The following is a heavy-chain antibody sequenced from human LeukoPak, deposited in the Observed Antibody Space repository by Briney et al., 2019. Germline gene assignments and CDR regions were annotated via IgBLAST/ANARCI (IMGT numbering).Heavy chain of an antibody. D-gene: IGHD3-3*01. Sequence: GGSLRLSCAASGFTVSSNYMSWVRQAPGKGLEWVAVIYSGGSTYYADSVKGRFTISRDNSKNTLYLQMNSLRAEDTAVYYCARDTNYYYYGMDVWGQGTTVTVSS. CDR1: GFTVSSNY. CDR2: IYSGGST. J-gene: IGHJ6*02. V-gene: IGHV3-53*01. CDR3: ARDTNYYYYGMDV.